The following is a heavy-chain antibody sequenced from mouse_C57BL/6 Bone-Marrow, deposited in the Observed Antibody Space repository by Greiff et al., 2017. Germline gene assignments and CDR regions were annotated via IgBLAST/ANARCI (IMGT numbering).Heavy chain of an antibody. D-gene: IGHD1-1*01. CDR1: GYTFTSYT. CDR2: INPSSGYT. V-gene: IGHV1-4*01. Sequence: QVQLQQSGAELARPGASVKMSCKASGYTFTSYTMHWVKQRPGQGLEWIGYINPSSGYTKYNQKFKDKATLTAAKSSSTAYMQLSSLTAEDSAVYYCASEGTHYYGSSYDAWFAYWGQGTLVTVSA. CDR3: ASEGTHYYGSSYDAWFAY. J-gene: IGHJ3*01.